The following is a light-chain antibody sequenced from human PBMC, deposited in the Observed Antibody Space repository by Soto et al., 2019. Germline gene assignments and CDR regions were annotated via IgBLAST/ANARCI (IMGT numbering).Light chain of an antibody. Sequence: DIQMTQSPSSVSASVGDRVTITCRASQGINSWLAWYQQKPGKAPKLLIYAASNLQRGVPSRFSGSRSGTDFTLPISSLQPEDFATYFCQQVDSFPLTFGGGTKVEIK. CDR3: QQVDSFPLT. V-gene: IGKV1-12*01. J-gene: IGKJ4*01. CDR2: AAS. CDR1: QGINSW.